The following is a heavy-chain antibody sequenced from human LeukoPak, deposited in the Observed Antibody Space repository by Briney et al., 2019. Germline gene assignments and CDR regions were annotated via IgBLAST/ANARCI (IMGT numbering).Heavy chain of an antibody. V-gene: IGHV4-34*01. CDR2: INHSGST. J-gene: IGHJ4*02. CDR1: GGSFSGYY. Sequence: SETLSLTCAVYGGSFSGYYWSWIRQPPGKGLEWIGEINHSGSTNYNPSLKSRVTISVDTSKNQFSQKLSSVTAADTAVYYCARLRGPYSSGKGRTSYFDYWGQGTLVTVSS. D-gene: IGHD6-19*01. CDR3: ARLRGPYSSGKGRTSYFDY.